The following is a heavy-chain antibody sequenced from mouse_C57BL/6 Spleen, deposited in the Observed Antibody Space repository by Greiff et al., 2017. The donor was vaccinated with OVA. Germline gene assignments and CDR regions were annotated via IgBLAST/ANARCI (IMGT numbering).Heavy chain of an antibody. D-gene: IGHD4-1*01. CDR2: ISAGGSYT. Sequence: EVKLVEPGGGLVKPGGSLKLSCAASGFTFSSYAMSWVRQTPEQRLEWVATISAGGSYTNYHDNVKGRFTIARDKAKSKRYLQMSRLKSEDTAMYYCARDLGGTSDYFDYWGQGTTLTVSS. CDR1: GFTFSSYA. V-gene: IGHV5-4*01. J-gene: IGHJ2*01. CDR3: ARDLGGTSDYFDY.